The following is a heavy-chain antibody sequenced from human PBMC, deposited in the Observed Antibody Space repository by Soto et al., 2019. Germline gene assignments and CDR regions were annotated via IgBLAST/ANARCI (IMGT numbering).Heavy chain of an antibody. CDR2: INPNSGGT. CDR3: AAGSGYPDY. J-gene: IGHJ4*02. Sequence: DSVRVSCNAAGYTFTGYYMHWVRQAPGQGLEWMGWINPNSGGTNYAQKFQERVTLTRDMSTSTAYMELSSLRSEDTAVYYRAAGSGYPDYWGQGTLVTVSS. D-gene: IGHD5-12*01. V-gene: IGHV1-2*02. CDR1: GYTFTGYY.